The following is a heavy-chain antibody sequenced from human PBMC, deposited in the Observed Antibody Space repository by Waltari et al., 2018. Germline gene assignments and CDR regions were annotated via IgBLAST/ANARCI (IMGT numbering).Heavy chain of an antibody. CDR2: SYTSGST. CDR3: ARVGIDTDYGMDV. D-gene: IGHD2-15*01. V-gene: IGHV4-61*02. J-gene: IGHJ6*02. Sequence: QVQLQESGPGLVKPSQTLSLTCTVSGGSISSGSYYWSWIRQPAGKGLEWIGRSYTSGSTNYNPSLKSRVTISVDTSKNQFSLKLSSVTAADTAVYYCARVGIDTDYGMDVWGQGTTVTVSS. CDR1: GGSISSGSYY.